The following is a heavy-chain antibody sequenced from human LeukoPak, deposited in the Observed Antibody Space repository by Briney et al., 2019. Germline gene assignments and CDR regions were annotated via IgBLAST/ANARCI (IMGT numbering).Heavy chain of an antibody. CDR2: IYYSGST. D-gene: IGHD5-24*01. V-gene: IGHV4-59*01. J-gene: IGHJ4*02. Sequence: PSETLSLTCTVSGGSISRYYWSWIRQPPGKGLEWIGYIYYSGSTTYNPSLKSRVTISVDTSKNLFSLKLTSVTAADAAVYYCARQRDAFFEYWGQGTLVTVSS. CDR1: GGSISRYY. CDR3: ARQRDAFFEY.